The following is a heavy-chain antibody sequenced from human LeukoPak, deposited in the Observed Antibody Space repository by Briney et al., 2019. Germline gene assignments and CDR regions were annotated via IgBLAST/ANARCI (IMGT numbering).Heavy chain of an antibody. J-gene: IGHJ3*01. CDR1: GFTFSTYA. Sequence: PGGSLRLSCAASGFTFSTYAMTWVRQAAEKGLGWVSIINAGGGGTSYADSVKGRLTISTDNSKNTLYLQMNSLRVEDTAVYYCGRDPNGDYFGAFESWGQETLVTVSA. CDR3: GRDPNGDYFGAFES. CDR2: INAGGGGT. V-gene: IGHV3-23*01. D-gene: IGHD4-17*01.